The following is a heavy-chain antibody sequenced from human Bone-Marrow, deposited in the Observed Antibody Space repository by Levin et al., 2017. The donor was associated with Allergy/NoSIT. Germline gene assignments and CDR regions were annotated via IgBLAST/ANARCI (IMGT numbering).Heavy chain of an antibody. CDR2: IIPSFGAT. CDR3: ARGVRFLEWLSNPRHYYYYGMDV. D-gene: IGHD3-3*01. V-gene: IGHV1-69*01. CDR1: GGSLNNYA. J-gene: IGHJ6*02. Sequence: KISCKASGGSLNNYAISWVRQAPGQGLEWMGGIIPSFGATNYAQTFQDRVTITADESTNRAYMELTGLRSEDTAVYYCARGVRFLEWLSNPRHYYYYGMDVWGQGTTVTVSS.